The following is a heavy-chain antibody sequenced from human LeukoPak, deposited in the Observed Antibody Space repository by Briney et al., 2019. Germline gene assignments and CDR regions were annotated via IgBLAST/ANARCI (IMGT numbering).Heavy chain of an antibody. CDR3: AKDRCGSVACFMDY. CDR1: GFTFSSYG. CDR2: IRYDGSNK. V-gene: IGHV3-30*02. J-gene: IGHJ4*02. D-gene: IGHD3-10*01. Sequence: GGSLRLSCAASGFTFSSYGMHWVRQAPGKGLEWVAFIRYDGSNKYYADSVKGRFTISRDNSKNTLYLQMNSLRAEDTAVYYCAKDRCGSVACFMDYWGQGTLVTVSS.